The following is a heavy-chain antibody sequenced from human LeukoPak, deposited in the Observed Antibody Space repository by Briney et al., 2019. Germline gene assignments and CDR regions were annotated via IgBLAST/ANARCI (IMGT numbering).Heavy chain of an antibody. Sequence: ASVKVSCKASGGTFSSYAISWVRKAPGQGLEWMGGIIPIFDTANYAQKFQGRVTITTDKTTSTAYMGLSSLGSEDTAVYYCARDLSADEWAFDIWGQGTMVTVSS. V-gene: IGHV1-69*05. D-gene: IGHD3-3*01. CDR3: ARDLSADEWAFDI. J-gene: IGHJ3*02. CDR1: GGTFSSYA. CDR2: IIPIFDTA.